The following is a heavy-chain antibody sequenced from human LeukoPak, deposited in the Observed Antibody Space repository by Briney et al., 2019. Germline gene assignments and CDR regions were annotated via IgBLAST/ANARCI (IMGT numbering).Heavy chain of an antibody. CDR3: ARDAAPRETWIQLWYYYYYYMYV. J-gene: IGHJ6*03. CDR2: ISAYNGNT. Sequence: ASVKVSCKASGYTFTSYGISWVRQPPGQGLEWMGWISAYNGNTNYAQKLQGRVTMTTDTSTSTAYMELRSLRSDDTAVYYCARDAAPRETWIQLWYYYYYYMYVWGKGTTVTVSS. D-gene: IGHD5-18*01. CDR1: GYTFTSYG. V-gene: IGHV1-18*01.